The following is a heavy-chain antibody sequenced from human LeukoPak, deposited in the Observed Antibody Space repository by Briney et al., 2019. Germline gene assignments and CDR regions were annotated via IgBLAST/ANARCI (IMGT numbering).Heavy chain of an antibody. CDR2: ISAYNGNT. Sequence: GASVKVSCKASGFTFNNFGISWVRQAPGQGLEWMGRISAYNGNTNYAQKVQDRVTMTTDTSTSTAYMELKSLTSDDTAVYYCAAGTPPTVTASITLLGYWGQGTLVTVSS. D-gene: IGHD4-11*01. CDR1: GFTFNNFG. J-gene: IGHJ4*02. V-gene: IGHV1-18*01. CDR3: AAGTPPTVTASITLLGY.